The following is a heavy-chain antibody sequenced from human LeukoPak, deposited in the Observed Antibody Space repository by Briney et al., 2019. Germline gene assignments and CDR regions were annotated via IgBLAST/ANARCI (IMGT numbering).Heavy chain of an antibody. V-gene: IGHV1-69*01. CDR2: IIPIFGTA. CDR1: GGTFSSYA. J-gene: IGHJ6*03. Sequence: SVKVSCKASGGTFSSYAISWVRQAPGQGLEWMGGIIPIFGTANYAQKFQGRVTITADESTSTAYMELSSLRSEDTAVYYCARENEGVVVVAATSYYYYYMDVWGKGTTVTVSS. CDR3: ARENEGVVVVAATSYYYYYMDV. D-gene: IGHD2-15*01.